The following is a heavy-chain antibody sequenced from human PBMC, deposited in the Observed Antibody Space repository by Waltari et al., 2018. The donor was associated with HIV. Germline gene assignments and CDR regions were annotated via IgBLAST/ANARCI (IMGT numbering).Heavy chain of an antibody. CDR1: GYTFTGYY. V-gene: IGHV1-46*01. Sequence: QVHLVQSGAEVKKPGASVKISCKASGYTFTGYYIQWVRQAHGQGLQWMGIINPRGGNTTSAQTFHDRVTMTRDTSTSTVYMEMSSLRPEDTAVYYCARGGPYYYDNSGYPDNWGQGTLVTVSS. D-gene: IGHD3-22*01. CDR3: ARGGPYYYDNSGYPDN. J-gene: IGHJ4*02. CDR2: INPRGGNT.